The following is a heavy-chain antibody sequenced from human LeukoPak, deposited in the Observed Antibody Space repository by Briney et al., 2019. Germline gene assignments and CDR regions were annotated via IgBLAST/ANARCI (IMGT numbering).Heavy chain of an antibody. D-gene: IGHD6-13*01. CDR1: GGSISSSSYY. Sequence: SETLSLTCTVSGGSISSSSYYWGWIRQPPGKGLEWIGYIYYSGSTNYNPSLKSRVTISVDTSKNQFSLKLSSVTAADTAVYYCARGPYSSSWGSYYYYYYYMDVWGKGTTVTISS. J-gene: IGHJ6*03. V-gene: IGHV4-61*05. CDR3: ARGPYSSSWGSYYYYYYYMDV. CDR2: IYYSGST.